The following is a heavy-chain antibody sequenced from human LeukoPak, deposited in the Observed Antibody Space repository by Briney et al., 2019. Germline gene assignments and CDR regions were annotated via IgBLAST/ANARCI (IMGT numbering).Heavy chain of an antibody. J-gene: IGHJ5*02. CDR3: AGVIVVVPAAIGFDP. CDR1: GGSISSYY. V-gene: IGHV4-59*06. Sequence: SETLSLTCTVSGGSISSYYWSWIRQPPGKGLEWIGYIYYSGSTYYNPSLKSRVTISVDTSKNQFSLKLSSVTAADTAVYYCAGVIVVVPAAIGFDPWGQGTLVTVSS. D-gene: IGHD2-2*01. CDR2: IYYSGST.